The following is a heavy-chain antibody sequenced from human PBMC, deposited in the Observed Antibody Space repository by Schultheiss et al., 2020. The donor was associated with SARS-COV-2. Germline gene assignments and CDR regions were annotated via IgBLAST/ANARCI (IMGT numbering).Heavy chain of an antibody. CDR1: GGSLSGYY. CDR2: IYYSGST. Sequence: SETLSLTCAVSGGSLSGYYWSWIRQHPGKGLEWIGYIYYSGSTYYNPSLKSRVTISVDTSKNQFSLKLSSVTAADTAVYYCARVTESYGYDTLGLLYYFDYWGQGTLVTVSS. D-gene: IGHD5-18*01. J-gene: IGHJ4*02. V-gene: IGHV4-31*11. CDR3: ARVTESYGYDTLGLLYYFDY.